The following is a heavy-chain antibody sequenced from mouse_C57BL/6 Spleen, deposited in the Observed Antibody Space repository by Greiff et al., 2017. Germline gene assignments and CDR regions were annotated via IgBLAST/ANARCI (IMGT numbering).Heavy chain of an antibody. CDR1: GFNIKNTY. CDR3: ASPLTTVVVVVGDWYFDV. Sequence: EVQLQQSVAELVRPGASVKLSCTASGFNIKNTYMHWVKQRPEQGLEWIGRIDPANGNTKYAPKFQGKATITADTSSNTAYLQLSSLTSEDTAIYYCASPLTTVVVVVGDWYFDVWGTGTTVTVSS. CDR2: IDPANGNT. J-gene: IGHJ1*03. V-gene: IGHV14-3*01. D-gene: IGHD1-1*01.